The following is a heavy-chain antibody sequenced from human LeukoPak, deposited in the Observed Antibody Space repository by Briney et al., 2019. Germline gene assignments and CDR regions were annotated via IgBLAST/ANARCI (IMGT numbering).Heavy chain of an antibody. Sequence: SETLSLTRTVSPGSTRSSDYYSGWIRQPPGKGLQWIGTVYYNGATQFNPSLKSRVTISVHTSSNPYSLELTAEAAADTAIYYCAGEDRVGAATGGDRWRQGTLDTVSS. CDR2: VYYNGAT. V-gene: IGHV4-39*01. J-gene: IGHJ5*02. D-gene: IGHD1-26*01. CDR3: AGEDRVGAATGGDR. CDR1: PGSTRSSDYY.